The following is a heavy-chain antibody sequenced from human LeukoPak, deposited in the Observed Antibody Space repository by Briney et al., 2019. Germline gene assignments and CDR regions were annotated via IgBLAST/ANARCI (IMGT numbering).Heavy chain of an antibody. V-gene: IGHV3-30*04. CDR2: ISYDGSNK. D-gene: IGHD3-10*01. J-gene: IGHJ4*02. CDR3: AREGYYGSGSPPSLYFDY. Sequence: GGSLRLSCAASGFTFSSYAMHWVRQAPGKGLEWVAVISYDGSNKYYADSVKGRFTISRDNSKNTLYLQMNSLRAEDTAVYYCAREGYYGSGSPPSLYFDYWGQGTLVTVSS. CDR1: GFTFSSYA.